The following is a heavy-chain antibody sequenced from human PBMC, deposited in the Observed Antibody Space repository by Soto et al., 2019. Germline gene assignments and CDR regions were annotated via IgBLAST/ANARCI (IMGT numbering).Heavy chain of an antibody. CDR3: ARDAPVWGSYRYTLHFDY. CDR1: GGSISSGGYC. CDR2: IYYSGST. V-gene: IGHV4-31*03. J-gene: IGHJ4*02. Sequence: PSETLSLTCTVSGGSISSGGYCWSWIRQHPGKGLEWIGYIYYSGSTYYNPSLKSRVTISVDTSKNQFSLKLSSVTAADTAVYYCARDAPVWGSYRYTLHFDYWGQGTLVTVSS. D-gene: IGHD3-16*02.